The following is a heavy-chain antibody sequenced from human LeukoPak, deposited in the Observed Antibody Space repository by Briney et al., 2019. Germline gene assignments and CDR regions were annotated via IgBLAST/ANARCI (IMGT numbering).Heavy chain of an antibody. Sequence: ETLSLTCAVSGCSISSGYYWGWIRQPPGKGLEWIGSIYHSGSTYYNPSLKSRVTISVDTSKNQFSLKLSSVTAADTAVYYCAREGFRVDPDYWGQGTLVTVSS. V-gene: IGHV4-38-2*02. CDR1: GCSISSGYY. J-gene: IGHJ4*02. CDR3: AREGFRVDPDY. CDR2: IYHSGST.